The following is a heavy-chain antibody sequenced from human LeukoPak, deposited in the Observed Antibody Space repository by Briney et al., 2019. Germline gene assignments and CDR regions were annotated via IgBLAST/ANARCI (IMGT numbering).Heavy chain of an antibody. Sequence: SQTLSLTCAISGDRVSSNGAYWNWIRQSPSRGLEWLGRTYYRSQQWHSDYAPSVKGRITLNPDTSNNQFSLKLSSVTAADTAVYYCARETTWVATTRNGVDVWGQGTTVTVSS. D-gene: IGHD5-24*01. V-gene: IGHV6-1*01. J-gene: IGHJ6*02. CDR1: GDRVSSNGAY. CDR3: ARETTWVATTRNGVDV. CDR2: TYYRSQQWHS.